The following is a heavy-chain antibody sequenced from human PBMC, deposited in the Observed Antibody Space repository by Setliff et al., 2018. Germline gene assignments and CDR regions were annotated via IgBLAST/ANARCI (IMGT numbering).Heavy chain of an antibody. D-gene: IGHD2-2*02. CDR1: GATFSSYA. V-gene: IGHV1-69*13. CDR3: ARDSRGLVPAAIEGSYYYYGMDV. J-gene: IGHJ6*02. CDR2: INPIFGTA. Sequence: ASVKVSCKASGATFSSYATSWVRQAPGQGLEWMGGINPIFGTANYAQKFKGRVTITADDYTSTAYMELSSLRSEDKAVYYCARDSRGLVPAAIEGSYYYYGMDVWGQGTTVTVSS.